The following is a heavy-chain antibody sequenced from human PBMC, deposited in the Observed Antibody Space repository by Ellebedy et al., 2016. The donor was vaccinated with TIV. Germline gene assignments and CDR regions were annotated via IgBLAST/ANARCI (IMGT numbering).Heavy chain of an antibody. Sequence: ASVKVSXKASGYTFTSYAMHWVRQAPGQRLEWMGWINAGNGNTKYSQKFQGRVTITRDTSASTAYMELSSLRSEDTAVYYCARVKDTAMGQAFFDYWGQGTLVTVSS. CDR2: INAGNGNT. D-gene: IGHD5-18*01. CDR1: GYTFTSYA. CDR3: ARVKDTAMGQAFFDY. V-gene: IGHV1-3*01. J-gene: IGHJ4*02.